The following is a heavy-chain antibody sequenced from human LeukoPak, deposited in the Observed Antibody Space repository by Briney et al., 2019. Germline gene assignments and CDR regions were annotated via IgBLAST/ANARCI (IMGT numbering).Heavy chain of an antibody. CDR3: AGGHYDYVWGSYRFPKKFDY. Sequence: SETLSLTCAVYGGSFSCYYWSWIRQPPGKGLEWIGEINHSGSTNYNPSLKSRVTISVDTSKNHFSLKLSSVTAADAAVYYCAGGHYDYVWGSYRFPKKFDYWGQGTLVTVSS. CDR1: GGSFSCYY. J-gene: IGHJ4*02. V-gene: IGHV4-34*01. CDR2: INHSGST. D-gene: IGHD3-16*02.